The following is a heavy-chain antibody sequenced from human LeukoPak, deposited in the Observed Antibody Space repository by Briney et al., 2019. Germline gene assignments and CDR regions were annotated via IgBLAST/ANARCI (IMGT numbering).Heavy chain of an antibody. D-gene: IGHD6-13*01. CDR3: AREDFCSSGTCFDP. Sequence: GASVKVSCKASEYTFTSYYIHLVRQAPGQGLELMGWINPKSGGANYAQKFQGRVTMTRDTSNSTAHMELSRLRSVDTAVYYCAREDFCSSGTCFDPWGQGTLVTVSS. CDR1: EYTFTSYY. J-gene: IGHJ5*02. CDR2: INPKSGGA. V-gene: IGHV1-2*02.